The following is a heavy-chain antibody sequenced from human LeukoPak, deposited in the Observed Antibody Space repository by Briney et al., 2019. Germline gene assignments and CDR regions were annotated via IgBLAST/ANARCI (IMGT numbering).Heavy chain of an antibody. CDR2: VSHSGSI. D-gene: IGHD5-12*01. J-gene: IGHJ4*02. CDR3: WAIVTTIKHDF. Sequence: PSETLSLTCTVSGGSISSSSYSWGWIRQPPGKGLERIGRVSHSGSINYDPSLKNRVTISVDTSKNQFSLTLSSVTAADTAVYYCWAIVTTIKHDFWGQGTLVTVSS. CDR1: GGSISSSSYS. V-gene: IGHV4-39*01.